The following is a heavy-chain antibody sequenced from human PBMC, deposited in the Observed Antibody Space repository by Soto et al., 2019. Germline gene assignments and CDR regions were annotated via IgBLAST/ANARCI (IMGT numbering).Heavy chain of an antibody. V-gene: IGHV3-23*01. Sequence: EVQLLESGGGLVQPGGSLRLSCAASGFTFSSYAMTWVRQAPGKGLEWVSGISGSGGSTYHADSVKGRFTISRDNSKNTLYLQMNSLRAEDTAVYYCAKTSSSSWYLDYWGRGTLVTASS. CDR1: GFTFSSYA. CDR3: AKTSSSSWYLDY. D-gene: IGHD2-2*01. J-gene: IGHJ4*02. CDR2: ISGSGGST.